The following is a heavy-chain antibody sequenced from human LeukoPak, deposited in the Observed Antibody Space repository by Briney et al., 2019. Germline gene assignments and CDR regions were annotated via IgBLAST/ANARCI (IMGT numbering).Heavy chain of an antibody. J-gene: IGHJ4*02. V-gene: IGHV3-49*04. D-gene: IGHD6-19*01. CDR2: IRSKAFGGAT. Sequence: GGSLRLSCAASGFTFSSYAMSWVRQAPGKGLEWVGFIRSKAFGGATEYAASVKGRFTISRDDSKSIAYLQMNSLKTEDTAVYYCTRDILRGRYYFDFWGQGTLVTVSS. CDR1: GFTFSSYA. CDR3: TRDILRGRYYFDF.